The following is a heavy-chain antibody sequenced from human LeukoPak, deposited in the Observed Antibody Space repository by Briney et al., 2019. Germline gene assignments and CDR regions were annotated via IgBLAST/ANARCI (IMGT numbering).Heavy chain of an antibody. CDR1: GGSISSYY. CDR3: ARQSPDYDILTGYYTYYFDY. D-gene: IGHD3-9*01. CDR2: IYTSGST. V-gene: IGHV4-4*07. J-gene: IGHJ4*02. Sequence: SETLSLTCTVSGGSISSYYWSWIRQPAGKGLEWIGRIYTSGSTDYNPSLKSRVTMSVDTSKNQFSLKLSSVTAADTAVYYCARQSPDYDILTGYYTYYFDYWGQGTLVTVSS.